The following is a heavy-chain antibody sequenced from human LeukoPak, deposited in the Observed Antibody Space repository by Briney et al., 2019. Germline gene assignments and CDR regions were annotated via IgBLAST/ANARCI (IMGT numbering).Heavy chain of an antibody. CDR1: GGSFSGYY. J-gene: IGHJ4*02. V-gene: IGHV4-59*01. CDR3: ARAPHRYYYIDY. D-gene: IGHD3-10*01. CDR2: IYYSGST. Sequence: PSETLSLTCAVYGGSFSGYYWSWIRQPPGKGLEWIGYIYYSGSTNYNPSLKSRVTISVDTSKNQFSLKLSSVTSADTAVYYCARAPHRYYYIDYWGQGTLVTVSS.